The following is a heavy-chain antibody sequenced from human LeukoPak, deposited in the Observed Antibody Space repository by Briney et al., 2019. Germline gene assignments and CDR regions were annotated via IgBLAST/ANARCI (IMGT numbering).Heavy chain of an antibody. CDR2: IHPVDSDT. CDR3: ARLRYYGSGSYLHFDY. V-gene: IGHV5-51*01. Sequence: GETLKISCKGSGYNFNTYWVAWVRQMPGKGLEWMGIIHPVDSDTRYSPSFQGQVTISADKSISTAYLQWSSLKASDTAMYYCARLRYYGSGSYLHFDYWGQGTLVTVSS. D-gene: IGHD3-10*01. J-gene: IGHJ4*02. CDR1: GYNFNTYW.